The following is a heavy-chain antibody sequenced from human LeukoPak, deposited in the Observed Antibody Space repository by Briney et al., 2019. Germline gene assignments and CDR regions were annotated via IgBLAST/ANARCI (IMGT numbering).Heavy chain of an antibody. J-gene: IGHJ6*03. Sequence: GESLKISCMGSGYSFSIYWIGWVRQMPGKGLEWMGIIYPGDSDTRYSPSFQGQVTISADKSIGTAYLQWSSLKASDTAIYYCARRYSTGSNYYMDVWGKGTTVIVSS. CDR2: IYPGDSDT. D-gene: IGHD6-19*01. CDR1: GYSFSIYW. V-gene: IGHV5-51*01. CDR3: ARRYSTGSNYYMDV.